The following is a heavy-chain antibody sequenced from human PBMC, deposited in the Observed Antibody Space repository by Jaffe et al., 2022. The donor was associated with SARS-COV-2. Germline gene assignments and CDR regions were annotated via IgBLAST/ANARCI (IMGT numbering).Heavy chain of an antibody. CDR1: GYTFTSYA. Sequence: QVQLVQSGSELKKPGASVKVSCKASGYTFTSYAMNWVRQAPGQGLEWMGWINTNTGNPTYAQGFTGRFVFSLDTSVSTAYLQISSLKAEDTAVYYCARDAPDPIAAAGTMENYWGQGTLVTVSS. D-gene: IGHD6-13*01. CDR2: INTNTGNP. V-gene: IGHV7-4-1*02. CDR3: ARDAPDPIAAAGTMENY. J-gene: IGHJ4*02.